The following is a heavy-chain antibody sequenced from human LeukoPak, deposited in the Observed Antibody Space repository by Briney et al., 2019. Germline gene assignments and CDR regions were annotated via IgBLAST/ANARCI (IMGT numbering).Heavy chain of an antibody. CDR2: IYYSGST. CDR1: GGSISSSSYY. Sequence: PSETLSLTCTVSGGSISSSSYYWGWIRQPPGKGLEWIGGIYYSGSTYYNPSLKSRVTISVDTSKNQFSLKLSSVTAADTAVYYCARHRRVVPAFFWGQGTLVTVSS. CDR3: ARHRRVVPAFF. J-gene: IGHJ4*02. V-gene: IGHV4-39*01. D-gene: IGHD2-2*01.